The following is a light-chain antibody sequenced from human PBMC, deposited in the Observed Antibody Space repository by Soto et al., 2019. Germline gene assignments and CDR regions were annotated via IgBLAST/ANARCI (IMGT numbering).Light chain of an antibody. CDR1: QSVSTW. Sequence: DIQMTQSPSTLSASVGDRVTITCRASQSVSTWLAWYQQKPGKVPKLLIYKAYSLESGVPSRFSGSGSGTEVTLTISSLQPDDFATYYCQQYNSNPLTFGGGTKVEIK. CDR3: QQYNSNPLT. V-gene: IGKV1-5*03. J-gene: IGKJ4*01. CDR2: KAY.